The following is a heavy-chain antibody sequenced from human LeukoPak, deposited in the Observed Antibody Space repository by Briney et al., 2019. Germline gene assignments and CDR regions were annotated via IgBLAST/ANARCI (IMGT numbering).Heavy chain of an antibody. Sequence: ASVKVSCKASGYSFTSYYIHWVRQAPGQGLEWMGIINPRGGSRSYPQNFQGRVTMTRDTSTSTVHMELSSLRSDDTAVYYCARDRGGGWFDPWGQGTLVTVSS. CDR3: ARDRGGGWFDP. D-gene: IGHD3-10*01. CDR2: INPRGGSR. V-gene: IGHV1-46*01. J-gene: IGHJ5*02. CDR1: GYSFTSYY.